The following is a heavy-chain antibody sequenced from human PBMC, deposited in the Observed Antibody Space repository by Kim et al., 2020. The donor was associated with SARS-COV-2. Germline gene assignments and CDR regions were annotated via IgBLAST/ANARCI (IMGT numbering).Heavy chain of an antibody. CDR2: ISYDGSNK. V-gene: IGHV3-30*04. J-gene: IGHJ4*02. Sequence: GGSLRLSCAASGFTFSSYAMHWVRQAPGKGLEWVAVISYDGSNKYYADSVKGRFTISRDNSKNTLYLQMNSLRAEDTAVYYCARGYDYGDYAGSLDYWGQGTLVTVSS. D-gene: IGHD4-17*01. CDR1: GFTFSSYA. CDR3: ARGYDYGDYAGSLDY.